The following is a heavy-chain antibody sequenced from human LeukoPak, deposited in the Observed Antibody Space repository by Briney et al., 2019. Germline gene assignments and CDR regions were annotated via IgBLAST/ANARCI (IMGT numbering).Heavy chain of an antibody. D-gene: IGHD3-9*01. V-gene: IGHV4-4*02. CDR3: ASLQDILTGYSSDY. J-gene: IGHJ4*02. CDR1: GGSISSSNW. Sequence: PSETLSLTCAVSGGSISSSNWWSWVRQPPGKGLEWIGYIYYSGSTYYNPSLKSRITISVDTSKNQFSLKLSSVTAADTAVYYCASLQDILTGYSSDYWGQGTLVTVSS. CDR2: IYYSGST.